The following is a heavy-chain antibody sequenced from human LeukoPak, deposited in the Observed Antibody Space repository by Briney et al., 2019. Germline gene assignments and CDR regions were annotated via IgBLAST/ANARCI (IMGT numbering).Heavy chain of an antibody. CDR1: GGSFSGYY. V-gene: IGHV4-34*01. D-gene: IGHD3-3*01. J-gene: IGHJ4*02. Sequence: SETLSLTCAVYGGSFSGYYWSWIRQPPGKGLEWIGEINHSGSTNYNPSLKSRVTISVDTSKNQFSLKLSSVTAADTAEYYCARGYSNYDFWSGYYTRGYFDYWGQGTLVTVSS. CDR3: ARGYSNYDFWSGYYTRGYFDY. CDR2: INHSGST.